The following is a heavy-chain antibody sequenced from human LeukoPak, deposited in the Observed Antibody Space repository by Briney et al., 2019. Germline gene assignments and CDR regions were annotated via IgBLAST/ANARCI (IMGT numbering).Heavy chain of an antibody. CDR1: GFTFSSYA. D-gene: IGHD6-19*01. J-gene: IGHJ4*02. Sequence: GGSLRLSCAASGFTFSSYAMSWVRQAPGKGLEWVSAISGSGGSTYYADSVKGRLTISRDNSKNTLYLQMNSLRAEDTAVYYCAKRYSQWLGPSYYFDYWGQGTLVTVSS. CDR3: AKRYSQWLGPSYYFDY. CDR2: ISGSGGST. V-gene: IGHV3-23*01.